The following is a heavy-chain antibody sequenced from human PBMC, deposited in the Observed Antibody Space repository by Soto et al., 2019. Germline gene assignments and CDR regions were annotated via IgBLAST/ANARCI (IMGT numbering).Heavy chain of an antibody. CDR1: GFTFSNYG. CDR3: AKEFRMGGSSGWYGAFDM. D-gene: IGHD6-19*01. Sequence: GGSLRLSCAASGFTFSNYGMHWVRQAPGKGLEWVAVISYDGSNKYYADSVKGRFTISRDNSKNTLYLQMNSLRTEDTAVYYCAKEFRMGGSSGWYGAFDMWGQGTMVTVSS. J-gene: IGHJ3*02. V-gene: IGHV3-30*18. CDR2: ISYDGSNK.